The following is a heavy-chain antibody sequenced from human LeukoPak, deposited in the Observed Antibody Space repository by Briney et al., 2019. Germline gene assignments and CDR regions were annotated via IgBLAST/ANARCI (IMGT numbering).Heavy chain of an antibody. J-gene: IGHJ4*02. CDR2: ISYDGSNK. V-gene: IGHV3-30*18. Sequence: GRSLRLSCAASGFTFSSYGMHWVRQAPGKGLEWVAVISYDGSNKYYADSVKGRFTISRDNSKNTLYLQMNSLRAEDTAVYYCANRDYWDQGTLVTVSS. CDR3: ANRDY. CDR1: GFTFSSYG.